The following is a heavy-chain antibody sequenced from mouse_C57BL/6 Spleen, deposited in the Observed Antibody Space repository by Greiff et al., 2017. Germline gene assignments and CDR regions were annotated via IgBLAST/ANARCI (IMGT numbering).Heavy chain of an antibody. J-gene: IGHJ4*01. V-gene: IGHV1-50*01. D-gene: IGHD2-2*01. CDR3: ARRGTMVRYYAMDY. CDR2: IDPSDSYT. Sequence: VQLQQSGAELVKPGASVKLSCKASGYTFTSYWMQWVKQRPGQGLEWIGEIDPSDSYTNYNQKFKGKATLTVDTSSSTAYMQLSSLTSEDSAVYYCARRGTMVRYYAMDYWGQGTSVTVSS. CDR1: GYTFTSYW.